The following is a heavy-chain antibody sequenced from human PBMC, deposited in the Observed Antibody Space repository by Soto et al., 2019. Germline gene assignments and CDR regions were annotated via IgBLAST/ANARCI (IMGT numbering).Heavy chain of an antibody. CDR3: AKNSSTWLDS. V-gene: IGHV1-18*01. CDR2: ISIYYSYS. D-gene: IGHD6-13*01. J-gene: IGHJ5*01. Sequence: VQLVQSGAELKMPGASVKVSCKTSGYTFSNYGISWVRQAPGQGLEWMGWISIYYSYSHPSPKLNGRLIFTTATSTSITFMELRNLKLDATAVYYCAKNSSTWLDSWGQGTLVTVSS. CDR1: GYTFSNYG.